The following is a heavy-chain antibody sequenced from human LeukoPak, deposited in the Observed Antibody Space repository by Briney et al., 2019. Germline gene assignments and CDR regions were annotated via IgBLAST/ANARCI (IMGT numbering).Heavy chain of an antibody. D-gene: IGHD3-10*01. CDR2: IGSSGGRS. CDR3: AKCRFGVESWVDS. J-gene: IGHJ4*02. Sequence: GGSLRLSCEASEFTFSGYGMSWVRQTPGKGLEWFSGIGSSGGRSYYADPVKGRFPIPTDSSKNTLYMQMNNLSAEDTAVYYCAKCRFGVESWVDSWGQGTLVIVSS. V-gene: IGHV3-23*01. CDR1: EFTFSGYG.